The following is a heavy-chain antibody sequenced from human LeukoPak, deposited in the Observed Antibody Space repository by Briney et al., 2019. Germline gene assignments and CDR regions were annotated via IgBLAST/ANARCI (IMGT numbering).Heavy chain of an antibody. V-gene: IGHV3-30*02. CDR1: GFTFSSYG. D-gene: IGHD2-15*01. J-gene: IGHJ5*02. CDR3: AKDLRRYCSGGSCLFDP. Sequence: GGSLRLSCAASGFTFSSYGMHWVRQAPGKGLEWVAFIRYDGSNKYYADSVKGRFTISRDNSKNTLYLQMNSLRAEDTAVYYCAKDLRRYCSGGSCLFDPWGQGTLVTVSS. CDR2: IRYDGSNK.